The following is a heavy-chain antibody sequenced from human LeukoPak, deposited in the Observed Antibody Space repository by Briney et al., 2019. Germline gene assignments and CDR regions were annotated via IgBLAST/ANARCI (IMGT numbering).Heavy chain of an antibody. CDR1: GFTFEDYA. Sequence: GGSLRLSCGAAGFTFEDYAMHWVRQAPGEGLGWVSGISWDSGSMGYGDSWKGRFTISSDNARIYLYVQVNSLRAEESDLYYIAKDTGGWYSSYFDYRGQGTLVTVSS. CDR2: ISWDSGSM. CDR3: AKDTGGWYSSYFDY. V-gene: IGHV3-9*01. J-gene: IGHJ4*02. D-gene: IGHD6-19*01.